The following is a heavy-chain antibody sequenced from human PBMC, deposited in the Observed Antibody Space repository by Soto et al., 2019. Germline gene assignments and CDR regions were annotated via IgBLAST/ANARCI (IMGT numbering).Heavy chain of an antibody. CDR1: GGSFSDYY. CDR2: INYSATA. J-gene: IGHJ4*02. Sequence: QVQLQQWGAGLLKPSETLSLTCAVYGGSFSDYYWNWFRQSPGKGLEWIGEINYSATANYNPSLQRRLSISVDTSQTRVSLILSSVTAADTAVYYCARGGRVHNSGSGSYRVPFDYWGQGTLVTVSS. V-gene: IGHV4-34*02. D-gene: IGHD3-10*01. CDR3: ARGGRVHNSGSGSYRVPFDY.